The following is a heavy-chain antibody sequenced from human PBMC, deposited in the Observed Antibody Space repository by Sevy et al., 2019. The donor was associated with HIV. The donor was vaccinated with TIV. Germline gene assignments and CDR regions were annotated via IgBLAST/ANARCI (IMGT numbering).Heavy chain of an antibody. V-gene: IGHV3-9*01. Sequence: GGSLRLSCAASGFTFDDYAMHWVRQTPGKGLEWVSGISWNSASIDYADSVKGRFTISRDNAKNSLYLQMKSLRADDTALYYCARDRDDGYCTNGVCFNFDNWGPGTLVTVSS. D-gene: IGHD2-8*01. CDR3: ARDRDDGYCTNGVCFNFDN. J-gene: IGHJ4*01. CDR2: ISWNSASI. CDR1: GFTFDDYA.